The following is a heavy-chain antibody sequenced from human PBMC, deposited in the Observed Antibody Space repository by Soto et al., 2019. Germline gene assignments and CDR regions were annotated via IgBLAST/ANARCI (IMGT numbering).Heavy chain of an antibody. CDR3: AKRSLTPAAMKSPFDY. J-gene: IGHJ4*02. CDR1: GFTFSNYA. Sequence: EVQWLESGGGWVQPGGSLRLSCAAAGFTFSNYAMSWGRQAPGKGLEWVSTSSGGGDSTYYSDSVKGRFTISRDSSKNTLYLPVNSLIAEDKAAYYCAKRSLTPAAMKSPFDYWGQGTLVTVSS. V-gene: IGHV3-23*01. CDR2: SSGGGDST. D-gene: IGHD2-2*01.